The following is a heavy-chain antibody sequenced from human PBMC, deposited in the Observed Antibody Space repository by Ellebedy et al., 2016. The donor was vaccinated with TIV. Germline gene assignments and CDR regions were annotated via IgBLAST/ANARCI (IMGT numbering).Heavy chain of an antibody. J-gene: IGHJ4*02. CDR2: ISAYNGNT. Sequence: ASVKVSXXASGYTFTGYYMHWVRQAPGQGLEWMGWISAYNGNTNYAQKLQGRVTMTTDTSTSTAYMELSSLRSEDTAVYYCARDPGGSYPIDYWGQGTLVTVSS. CDR1: GYTFTGYY. V-gene: IGHV1-18*04. D-gene: IGHD1-26*01. CDR3: ARDPGGSYPIDY.